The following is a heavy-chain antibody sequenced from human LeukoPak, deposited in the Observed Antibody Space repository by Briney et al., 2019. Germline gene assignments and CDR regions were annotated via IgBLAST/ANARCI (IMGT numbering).Heavy chain of an antibody. D-gene: IGHD5-12*01. J-gene: IGHJ6*02. CDR1: GGSISSYY. V-gene: IGHV4-59*01. CDR3: ARGLDIVATETDYYYYYGMDV. Sequence: PSETLSLTCTVSGGSISSYYWSWIRQPPGKGLEWIGYIYYSGSTNYNPSLKSRVTISVDTSKSQFSLKLSSVTAADTAVYYCARGLDIVATETDYYYYYGMDVWGQGTTVTVSS. CDR2: IYYSGST.